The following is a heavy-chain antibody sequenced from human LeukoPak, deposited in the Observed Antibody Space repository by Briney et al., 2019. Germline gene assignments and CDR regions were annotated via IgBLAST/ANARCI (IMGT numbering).Heavy chain of an antibody. Sequence: PGRSLRLSCAASGFTFNSYGMHWVRQVPGKGLEWVANIKEDGGEKYSVDSVKGRFTISRDNAMNSLFLQMNSLRAEDTATYYCARGEFGDYYYFYMDVWGKGTTVTVSS. V-gene: IGHV3-7*01. CDR3: ARGEFGDYYYFYMDV. D-gene: IGHD2/OR15-2a*01. CDR2: IKEDGGEK. J-gene: IGHJ6*03. CDR1: GFTFNSYG.